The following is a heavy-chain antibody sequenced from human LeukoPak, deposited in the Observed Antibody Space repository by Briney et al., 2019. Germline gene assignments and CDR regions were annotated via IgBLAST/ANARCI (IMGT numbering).Heavy chain of an antibody. Sequence: KPSETLSLTCAVYGGSFSGYYWSWIRQPPGKGLEWIGEINHSGSTNYNPSLKSRVTISVDTSKNQFSLKLSSVTAADTAVYYCASPRGYSYGSRTDDDYWGQGTLVTVSS. J-gene: IGHJ4*02. CDR3: ASPRGYSYGSRTDDDY. CDR1: GGSFSGYY. V-gene: IGHV4-34*01. CDR2: INHSGST. D-gene: IGHD5-18*01.